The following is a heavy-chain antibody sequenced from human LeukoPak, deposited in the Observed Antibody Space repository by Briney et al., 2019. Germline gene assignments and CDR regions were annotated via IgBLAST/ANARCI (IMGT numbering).Heavy chain of an antibody. CDR1: GFTFSNYA. J-gene: IGHJ4*02. V-gene: IGHV3-23*01. D-gene: IGHD6-6*01. CDR2: ISGSTGST. Sequence: PGGSLRLSCAASGFTFSNYAMNWVRQAPGKGLEWVSLISGSTGSTYYADSVKGRFSISRDNSKNTVYLQMNSLRAEDTAVYYCTTDYYSSSQYWGQGTLVTVSS. CDR3: TTDYYSSSQY.